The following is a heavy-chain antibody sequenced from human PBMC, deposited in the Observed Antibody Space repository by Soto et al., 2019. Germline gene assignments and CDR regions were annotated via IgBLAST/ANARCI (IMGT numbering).Heavy chain of an antibody. CDR2: IYYSGST. Sequence: SETLSLTCTFSGGSVSSGSYYWSWIRQPPGKGLEWIGYIYYSGSTNYNPSLKSRVTISVDTSKNQFSLKLSSVTAADTAVYYCARVNFDRKFDYWGQGTLVTVSS. V-gene: IGHV4-61*01. CDR1: GGSVSSGSYY. CDR3: ARVNFDRKFDY. D-gene: IGHD3-9*01. J-gene: IGHJ4*02.